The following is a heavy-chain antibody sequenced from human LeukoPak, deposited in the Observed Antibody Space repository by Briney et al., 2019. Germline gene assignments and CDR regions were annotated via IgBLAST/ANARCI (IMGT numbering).Heavy chain of an antibody. Sequence: SETLSLTCTVSGGSINYYYWTWIRQPPGKALEWIGYITYSGSTNYNPSLKSRVTISVDTSKNQFSLKLSSVAAADTAVYYCARKTDSSGSGDYWGQGTLVTVSS. D-gene: IGHD3-22*01. CDR2: ITYSGST. J-gene: IGHJ4*02. CDR3: ARKTDSSGSGDY. V-gene: IGHV4-59*01. CDR1: GGSINYYY.